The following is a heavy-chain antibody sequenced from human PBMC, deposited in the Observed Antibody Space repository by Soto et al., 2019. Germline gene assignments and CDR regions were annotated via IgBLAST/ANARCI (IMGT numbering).Heavy chain of an antibody. CDR2: INPSGGST. V-gene: IGHV1-46*01. J-gene: IGHJ6*04. CDR1: GYTFTSYY. D-gene: IGHD2-8*01. Sequence: SVKASCKASGYTFTSYYMHWVRQAPGQGLEWMGIINPSGGSTSYAQKFQGRVTMTRDTSTSTVYMELSSLRSEDTAVYYCARVYCTKGVFYSPDYSYYLMDGWGKGSTVTVSS. CDR3: ARVYCTKGVFYSPDYSYYLMDG.